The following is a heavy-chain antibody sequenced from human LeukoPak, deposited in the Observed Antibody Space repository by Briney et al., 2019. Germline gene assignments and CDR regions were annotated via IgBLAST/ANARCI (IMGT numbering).Heavy chain of an antibody. CDR3: ARRAVGNSYYSYMDV. CDR1: GGTFSSYA. CDR2: IIPIFGTA. Sequence: GASVKVSCKASGGTFSSYAISWVRQAPGQGLEWMGGIIPIFGTANYAQKFQGRVTITADKSTSTAYMELSSLRSEDTAVYYCARRAVGNSYYSYMDVWGKGTTVTVSS. V-gene: IGHV1-69*06. J-gene: IGHJ6*03. D-gene: IGHD6-19*01.